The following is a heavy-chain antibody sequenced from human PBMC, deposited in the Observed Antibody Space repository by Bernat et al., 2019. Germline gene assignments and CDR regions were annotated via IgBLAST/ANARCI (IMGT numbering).Heavy chain of an antibody. V-gene: IGHV4-39*01. D-gene: IGHD2-2*01. CDR1: GGSISSSSYY. J-gene: IGHJ4*02. CDR2: IYYSAST. Sequence: QLQLQESGPGLVKPSETLSLTCTVSGGSISSSSYYWGWIRQPPGKGLEWIGSIYYSASTDYNPALKSRVTISVDTAKNQFTLKLSSVDAADTSVDYCGRLPTVGSVGPAALFDYWGQGTLVTVSS. CDR3: GRLPTVGSVGPAALFDY.